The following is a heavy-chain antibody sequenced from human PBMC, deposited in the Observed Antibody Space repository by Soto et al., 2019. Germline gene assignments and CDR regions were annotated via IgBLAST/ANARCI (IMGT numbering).Heavy chain of an antibody. CDR3: TRSLAIDFDS. J-gene: IGHJ4*02. V-gene: IGHV3-49*04. Sequence: PGGSLRLSCSASGFNFGAYAMSWVRQPPGKGLEWVGFIRRKACGGTTDYAASVKGRFTISRDDSKSIAYLQMNSLKIEDTAVYYCTRSLAIDFDSWGQGTLVTVSS. CDR1: GFNFGAYA. CDR2: IRRKACGGTT.